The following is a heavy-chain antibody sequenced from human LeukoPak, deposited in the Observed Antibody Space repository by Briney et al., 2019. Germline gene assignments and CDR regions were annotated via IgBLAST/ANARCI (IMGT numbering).Heavy chain of an antibody. CDR3: ARVDCRSTSCSPFDY. V-gene: IGHV3-30*04. Sequence: GRSLRLSCAASGFTFSTFSMHWVRQAPGKGLEWVAVILYDGSTQYYADSVRGRFTASRDNSKDTLYLQMNSLRVEDTAVYYCARVDCRSTSCSPFDYWGQGTLVTVSS. J-gene: IGHJ4*02. CDR1: GFTFSTFS. D-gene: IGHD2-2*01. CDR2: ILYDGSTQ.